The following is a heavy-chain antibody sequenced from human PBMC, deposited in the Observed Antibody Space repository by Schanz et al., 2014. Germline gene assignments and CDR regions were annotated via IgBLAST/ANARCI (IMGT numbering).Heavy chain of an antibody. CDR3: ARGGPAYYFDD. J-gene: IGHJ4*02. V-gene: IGHV3-23*01. CDR1: GFTFSTSA. CDR2: ILGLASTT. Sequence: EVQLLESGGGLVQPGGSLRLSCAASGFTFSTSAMSWVRQVPGKGLEWVSAILGLASTTYYADSVKGRFTISRDNAKNTVHLQMNSLRAEDTAVYYCARGGPAYYFDDWGQGTLVTVSS.